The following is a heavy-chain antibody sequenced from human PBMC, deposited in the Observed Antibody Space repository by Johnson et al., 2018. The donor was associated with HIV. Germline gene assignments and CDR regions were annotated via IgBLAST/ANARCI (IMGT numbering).Heavy chain of an antibody. D-gene: IGHD5-18*01. V-gene: IGHV3-30*03. Sequence: QVQLVESGGGVVQPGRSLRLSCAASGFTFSSYGMHWVRQAPGKGLEWVAVISYDGSNKYYADSVKGRFTISRDNSKNTLYLQMNSLRPEDTAVYYCARDGRAMVTRGAFDIWGQGTVVTVSS. CDR2: ISYDGSNK. J-gene: IGHJ3*02. CDR1: GFTFSSYG. CDR3: ARDGRAMVTRGAFDI.